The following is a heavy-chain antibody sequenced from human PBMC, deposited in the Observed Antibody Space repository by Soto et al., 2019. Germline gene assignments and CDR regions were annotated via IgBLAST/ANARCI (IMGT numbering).Heavy chain of an antibody. D-gene: IGHD2-15*01. CDR2: IYYSGST. V-gene: IGHV4-30-4*01. Sequence: TMGLTCTVSGDSIRSGNHYWSWIRQPPGKGLEWIGYIYYSGSTYYSPSLKSRVTISVDTSKNQFSLKLNSVTAADTAVYYCVATDHLTDDVRLDISGPGSMVT. J-gene: IGHJ6*01. CDR3: VATDHLTDDVRLDI. CDR1: GDSIRSGNHY.